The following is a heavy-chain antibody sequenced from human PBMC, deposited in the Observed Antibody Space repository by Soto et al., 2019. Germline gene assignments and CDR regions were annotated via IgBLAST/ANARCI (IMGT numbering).Heavy chain of an antibody. V-gene: IGHV3-30*18. Sequence: QVQLVESGGCVVQPGRSLRLSCAASGFTFSTYGMHWVRQAPGKGLEWVAVISYDGSNKYYADSVRGRFTISRDISKNTLYLQMSSLRAEDTAVYYCAKGFSYSVIDYWGQGTLVTVSS. CDR1: GFTFSTYG. CDR3: AKGFSYSVIDY. CDR2: ISYDGSNK. D-gene: IGHD5-18*01. J-gene: IGHJ4*02.